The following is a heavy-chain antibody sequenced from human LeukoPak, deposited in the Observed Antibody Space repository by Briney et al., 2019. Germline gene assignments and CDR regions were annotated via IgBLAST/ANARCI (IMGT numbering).Heavy chain of an antibody. CDR3: AKRYCTGGSCSPDY. CDR2: ISYSGGST. D-gene: IGHD2-15*01. J-gene: IGHJ4*02. CDR1: GFTFNNYA. Sequence: GGSLRLSCAASGFTFNNYAMSWVRRAPGRGVEWVSAISYSGGSTYYADSVKGRFTISRDNSKNTLFLQMNSLRADDTAVHYCAKRYCTGGSCSPDYSGQGTLVTVSA. V-gene: IGHV3-23*01.